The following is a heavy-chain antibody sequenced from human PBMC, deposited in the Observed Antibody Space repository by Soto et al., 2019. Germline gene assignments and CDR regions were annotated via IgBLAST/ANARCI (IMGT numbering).Heavy chain of an antibody. V-gene: IGHV4-34*01. D-gene: IGHD3-22*01. CDR1: GGSFSAYY. CDR3: ARSSVDTVDSSGFYEY. CDR2: FNHRGGT. J-gene: IGHJ4*02. Sequence: PSETLSPTCAVYGGSFSAYYWSWIRQPPGKRLEGIGEFNHRGGTSYNPSLKSRVTISVDTSKSQFSLKLTSVTAADRAVYYCARSSVDTVDSSGFYEYWGQRTPVTVSS.